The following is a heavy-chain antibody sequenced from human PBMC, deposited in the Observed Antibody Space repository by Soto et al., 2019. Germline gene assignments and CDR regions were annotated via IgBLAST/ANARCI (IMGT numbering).Heavy chain of an antibody. V-gene: IGHV4-38-2*01. CDR1: GDSISSGYH. J-gene: IGHJ4*02. CDR2: IYHSGTT. Sequence: SETLSLTCAVSGDSISSGYHWAWIRQPPGKGLEWVASIYHSGTTYYNPSLTSRVTISVDTSKNQFSLKLTSVTAADSAVYYCARAEDGDFDYWGQGTLVTVSS. CDR3: ARAEDGDFDY. D-gene: IGHD4-17*01.